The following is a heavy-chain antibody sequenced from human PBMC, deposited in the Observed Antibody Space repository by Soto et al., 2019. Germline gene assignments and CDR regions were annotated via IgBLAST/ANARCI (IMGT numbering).Heavy chain of an antibody. D-gene: IGHD6-19*01. V-gene: IGHV3-23*01. CDR3: AIPSGLTVTGPDY. Sequence: EVQLLESGGGLVQPGGSLRLSCAASGFIFSNYAMSWVRQAPGKGLEWVSAIGGNGADTYYADSVKGRFTISRDNSKNTLYLQINSLRAEDTAVYFCAIPSGLTVTGPDYWGQGTLVTVSS. CDR1: GFIFSNYA. J-gene: IGHJ4*02. CDR2: IGGNGADT.